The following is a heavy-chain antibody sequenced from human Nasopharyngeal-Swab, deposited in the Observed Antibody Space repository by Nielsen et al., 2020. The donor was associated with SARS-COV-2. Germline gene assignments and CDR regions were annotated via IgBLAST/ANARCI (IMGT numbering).Heavy chain of an antibody. CDR2: IWYDGSNK. D-gene: IGHD6-6*01. V-gene: IGHV3-33*01. CDR3: ARSKWATAARPGWFDP. Sequence: WIRQPPGKGLEWVAVIWYDGSNKYYADSVKGRFTITRDNSKNTLYLQMNSLRAEVPAVYNWARSKWATAARPGWFDPWGQGTLVTVSS. J-gene: IGHJ5*02.